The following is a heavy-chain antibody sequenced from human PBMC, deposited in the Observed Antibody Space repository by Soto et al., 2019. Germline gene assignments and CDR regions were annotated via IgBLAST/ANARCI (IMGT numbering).Heavy chain of an antibody. CDR2: INAGNGNT. CDR3: ARPGIAVAGTGY. V-gene: IGHV1-3*01. CDR1: GYTFTSYA. D-gene: IGHD6-19*01. J-gene: IGHJ4*02. Sequence: ASVKVSCKASGYTFTSYAMHWVRQAPGQRLEWMGWINAGNGNTKYSQKFQGRVTITRDTSASTAYMELSSLRSEDTAVYYCARPGIAVAGTGYWGQGTLVTVSS.